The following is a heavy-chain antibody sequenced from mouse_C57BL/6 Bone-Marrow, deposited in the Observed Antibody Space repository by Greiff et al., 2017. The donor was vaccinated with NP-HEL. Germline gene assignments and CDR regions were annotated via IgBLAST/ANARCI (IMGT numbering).Heavy chain of an antibody. CDR1: GYTFTDYY. Sequence: EVQLQQSGPVLVKPGASVKMSCKASGYTFTDYYMNWVKQSHGKSLEWIGVINPYNGGTSYNQKFKGKATLTVDKSSSTAYMELNSLTSEDSAVYYCAKKSLPTDYWGQGTSVTVSS. CDR3: AKKSLPTDY. J-gene: IGHJ4*01. CDR2: INPYNGGT. D-gene: IGHD1-3*01. V-gene: IGHV1-19*01.